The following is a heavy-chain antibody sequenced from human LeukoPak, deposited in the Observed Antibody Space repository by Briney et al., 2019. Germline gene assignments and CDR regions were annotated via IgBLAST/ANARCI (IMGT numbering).Heavy chain of an antibody. V-gene: IGHV3-23*01. Sequence: GGSLRLSCASSGFTFNNYAISWVRQAPGKGLEWVATISGSGGRTHYADSVKGRFTISRDNSKNTVLLQMKNLRVEHTAVYYCAKDLTASGDYGFDYWGQGTLVTVSS. CDR2: ISGSGGRT. J-gene: IGHJ4*02. CDR3: AKDLTASGDYGFDY. D-gene: IGHD4-17*01. CDR1: GFTFNNYA.